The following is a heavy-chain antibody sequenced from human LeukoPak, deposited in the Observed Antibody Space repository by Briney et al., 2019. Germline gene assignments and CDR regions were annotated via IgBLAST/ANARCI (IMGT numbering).Heavy chain of an antibody. V-gene: IGHV3-23*01. D-gene: IGHD6-6*01. CDR2: ISGSGGST. J-gene: IGHJ4*02. Sequence: GGSLRLSCAASGFTFSIYAMSWVRQAPGKGLEWVSGISGSGGSTYYADSVKGRFTISRDKSKNTLYLQMHSLRAGDTAVYYCARDIRFSMGSYSSSPIFDYWGQGTLVTVSS. CDR1: GFTFSIYA. CDR3: ARDIRFSMGSYSSSPIFDY.